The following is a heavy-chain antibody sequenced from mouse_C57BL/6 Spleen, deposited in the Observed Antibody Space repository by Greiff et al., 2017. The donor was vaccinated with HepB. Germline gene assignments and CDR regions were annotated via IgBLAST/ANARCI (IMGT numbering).Heavy chain of an antibody. CDR2: ISSGSSTI. CDR3: ASRRFAY. J-gene: IGHJ3*01. Sequence: DVMLVESGGGLVKPGGSLKLSCAASGFTFSDYGMHWVRQAPEKGLEWVAYISSGSSTIYYADTVKGRFTISRDNAKNTLFLQMTSLRAEDTAMYYCASRRFAYWGQGTLVTVSA. CDR1: GFTFSDYG. V-gene: IGHV5-17*01.